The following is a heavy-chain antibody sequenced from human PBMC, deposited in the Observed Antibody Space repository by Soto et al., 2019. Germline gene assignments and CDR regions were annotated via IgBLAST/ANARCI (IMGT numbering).Heavy chain of an antibody. CDR2: ISLYSDGT. Sequence: DSVKVSCKTSGYTFSNYGITWVRQAPGQPLEWLGWISLYSDGTNYAQKFQGRVSMTTDTSTTTAYMELRSLRSDDTAVYYCARVVPGAEAWFGPWGQGTLVTVSS. CDR3: ARVVPGAEAWFGP. CDR1: GYTFSNYG. V-gene: IGHV1-18*01. J-gene: IGHJ5*02. D-gene: IGHD2-2*01.